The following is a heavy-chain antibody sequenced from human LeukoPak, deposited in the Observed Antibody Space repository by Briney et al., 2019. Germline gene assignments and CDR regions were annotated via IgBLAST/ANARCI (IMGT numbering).Heavy chain of an antibody. CDR1: GFTFSLYA. V-gene: IGHV3-48*01. CDR3: AKKEEVLWFGELLYGGFDY. CDR2: INSGSSDK. J-gene: IGHJ4*02. D-gene: IGHD3-10*01. Sequence: PGGSLRLSCAASGFTFSLYAMNWVRQAPGKGLEWVSYINSGSSDKHYTESVRGRFTISRDNSKNTLYLQMNSLRAEDTAVYYCAKKEEVLWFGELLYGGFDYWGQGTLVTVSS.